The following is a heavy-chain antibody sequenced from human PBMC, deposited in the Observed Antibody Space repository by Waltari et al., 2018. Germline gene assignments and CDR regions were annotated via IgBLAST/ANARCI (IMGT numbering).Heavy chain of an antibody. CDR2: IWYDGSNK. CDR3: ARSPTVVTPYYFDY. J-gene: IGHJ4*02. D-gene: IGHD4-17*01. CDR1: FSSYG. V-gene: IGHV3-33*01. Sequence: FSSYGMHWVRQAPGKGLEWVAVIWYDGSNKYYADSVKGRFTISRDNSKNTLYLQMNSLRAEDTAVYYCARSPTVVTPYYFDYWGQGTLVTVSS.